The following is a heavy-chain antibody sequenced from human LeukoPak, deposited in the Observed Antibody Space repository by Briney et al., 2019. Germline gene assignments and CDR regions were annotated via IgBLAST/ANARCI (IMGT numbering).Heavy chain of an antibody. V-gene: IGHV3-7*04. CDR3: ARARPFIAAAGTAKYYFDY. D-gene: IGHD6-13*01. Sequence: PGGSLRLSCAASGFTFGSYAMSWVRQAPGKGLEWVANIKQDGSEKYYVDSVKGRFTISRDNAKNSLYLQMNSLRAEDTAVYYCARARPFIAAAGTAKYYFDYWGQGTLVTVSS. CDR2: IKQDGSEK. J-gene: IGHJ4*02. CDR1: GFTFGSYA.